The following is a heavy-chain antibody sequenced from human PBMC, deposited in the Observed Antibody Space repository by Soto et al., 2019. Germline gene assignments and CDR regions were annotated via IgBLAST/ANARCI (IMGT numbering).Heavy chain of an antibody. D-gene: IGHD3-22*01. V-gene: IGHV3-23*01. Sequence: GGSLRLSCAASGFTFSSYAMNWVRQAPGKGLEWVSVISGSGYSTYYADSVKGRFTISRDNSKNTLYLQMNSLRAEDTAVYYCAQDRDDSSGYPPGYWGQGTLVTVSS. J-gene: IGHJ4*02. CDR1: GFTFSSYA. CDR3: AQDRDDSSGYPPGY. CDR2: ISGSGYST.